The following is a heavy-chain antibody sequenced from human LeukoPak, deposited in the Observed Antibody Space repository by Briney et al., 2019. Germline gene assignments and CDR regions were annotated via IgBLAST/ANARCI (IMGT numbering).Heavy chain of an antibody. CDR1: GGSFSGYY. CDR2: INHSGST. CDR3: ATAGNWNDSDYYYYYGMDV. D-gene: IGHD1-1*01. Sequence: SETLSLTCAVYGGSFSGYYWSWIRQPPGKGLEWIGEINHSGSTNYNPSLKSRVTISVDTSKNQFSLKLGSVTAADAAVYYCATAGNWNDSDYYYYYGMDVWGQGTTVTVSS. J-gene: IGHJ6*02. V-gene: IGHV4-34*01.